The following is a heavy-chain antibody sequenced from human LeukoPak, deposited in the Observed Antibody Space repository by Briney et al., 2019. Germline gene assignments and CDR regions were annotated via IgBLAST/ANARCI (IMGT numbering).Heavy chain of an antibody. CDR1: GYTFTGYY. V-gene: IGHV1-2*06. D-gene: IGHD6-13*01. Sequence: ASVKVSCKASGYTFTGYYMHWVRQAPGQGLEWMGRINPNSGGTNYAQKFHGRVTMTRDTSISTAYMELSRLRSDDTAVYYCAREPTPSSPRLAFFDNWFDPWGQGTLVTVSS. CDR2: INPNSGGT. J-gene: IGHJ5*02. CDR3: AREPTPSSPRLAFFDNWFDP.